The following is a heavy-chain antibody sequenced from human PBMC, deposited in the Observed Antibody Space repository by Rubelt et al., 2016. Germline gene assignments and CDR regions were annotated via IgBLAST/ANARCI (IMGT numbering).Heavy chain of an antibody. CDR1: GGSISSGGYS. CDR2: IYHSGST. CDR3: ARGTFRFHSSGWYN. J-gene: IGHJ4*02. V-gene: IGHV4-30-2*01. Sequence: QLQLQESGSGLVKPSQTLSLTCAVSGGSISSGGYSWSWIRQPPGKGLEWIGYIYHSGSTNYNPSLKSRVTISVDTSKNQFSLKLSSVTAADTAVYYCARGTFRFHSSGWYNWGQGTLVTVSS. D-gene: IGHD6-19*01.